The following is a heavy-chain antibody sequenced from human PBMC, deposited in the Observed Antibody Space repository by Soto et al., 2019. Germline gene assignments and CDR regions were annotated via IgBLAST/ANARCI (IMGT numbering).Heavy chain of an antibody. Sequence: GASVKVSFKASGGTFSSYAISWVRQAPGQGLEWMGGIIPIFGTANYAQKFRGRVTITADESTSTAYMELSSLRSEDTAVYYCARGPMGKFDYWGQGTLVTVSS. CDR2: IIPIFGTA. V-gene: IGHV1-69*13. J-gene: IGHJ4*02. CDR3: ARGPMGKFDY. CDR1: GGTFSSYA.